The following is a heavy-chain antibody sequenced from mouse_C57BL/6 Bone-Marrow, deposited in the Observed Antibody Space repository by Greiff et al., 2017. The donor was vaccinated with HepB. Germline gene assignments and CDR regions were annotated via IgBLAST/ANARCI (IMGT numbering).Heavy chain of an antibody. V-gene: IGHV5-4*01. CDR2: ISDGGSYT. CDR1: GFTFSSYA. J-gene: IGHJ4*01. D-gene: IGHD2-10*01. Sequence: EVKLEESGGSLVKPGGSLKLSCAASGFTFSSYAMSWVRQTPEKRLEWVATISDGGSYTYYPDNVKGRFTISRDNAKNNLYLQMSHLKSEDTAMYYCARDGLLPSYYAMDYWGQGTSVTVSS. CDR3: ARDGLLPSYYAMDY.